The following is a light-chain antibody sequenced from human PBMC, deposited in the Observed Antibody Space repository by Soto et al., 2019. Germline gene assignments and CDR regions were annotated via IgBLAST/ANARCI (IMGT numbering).Light chain of an antibody. CDR2: SNN. V-gene: IGLV1-47*02. CDR3: ASWDDRLGDVI. J-gene: IGLJ2*01. CDR1: SSNIGGTNY. Sequence: YALTQPPSSSVTPGQRVFISCSGSSSNIGGTNYAYWYQQLPGAAPKLLMHSNNLRPSGVPERISGSKSGTSASLAISGIRSQDEAVYYCASWDDRLGDVIFGGGTKVTVL.